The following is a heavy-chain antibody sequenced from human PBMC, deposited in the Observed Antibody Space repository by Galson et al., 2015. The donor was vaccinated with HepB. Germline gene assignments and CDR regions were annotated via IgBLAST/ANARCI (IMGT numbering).Heavy chain of an antibody. CDR1: GYTFTSYG. Sequence: SVKVSCKASGYTFTSYGISWVRQAPGQGLEWMGWISAYNGNTNYAQKLQGRVTMTTDTSTSTAYMELRSLRSDDTAVYYCARDRIGRRPVVYPDYWGQGTLVTVSS. CDR3: ARDRIGRRPVVYPDY. CDR2: ISAYNGNT. V-gene: IGHV1-18*01. J-gene: IGHJ4*02. D-gene: IGHD2-2*01.